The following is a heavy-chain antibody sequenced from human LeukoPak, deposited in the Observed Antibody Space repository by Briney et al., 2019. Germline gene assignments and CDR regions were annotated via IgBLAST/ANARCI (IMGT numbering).Heavy chain of an antibody. CDR2: ISGNGGST. Sequence: GGSLRLSCAASGLTFSSYSMSWVRQAPGKGLEWVSTISGNGGSTYYADSVKGRFTISRDNSKDTVYVQMNSLRAVDTAVYYCAKDRVVGATHWFDPWGQGTLVTVSS. J-gene: IGHJ5*02. V-gene: IGHV3-23*01. CDR3: AKDRVVGATHWFDP. D-gene: IGHD1-26*01. CDR1: GLTFSSYS.